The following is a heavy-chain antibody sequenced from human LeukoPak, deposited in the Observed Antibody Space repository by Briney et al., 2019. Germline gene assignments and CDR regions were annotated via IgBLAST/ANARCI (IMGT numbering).Heavy chain of an antibody. CDR3: ATRRRTRFGDAFDI. Sequence: ASVKVSCKVSGYTLTELSMHWVRQAPGKGLEWMGGFDPEDGETIYAQKFQGRVTMTEDTSTDTAYMELSSLRPEDTAVYYCATRRRTRFGDAFDIWGQGTMVTVSS. V-gene: IGHV1-24*01. J-gene: IGHJ3*02. CDR2: FDPEDGET. D-gene: IGHD3-10*02. CDR1: GYTLTELS.